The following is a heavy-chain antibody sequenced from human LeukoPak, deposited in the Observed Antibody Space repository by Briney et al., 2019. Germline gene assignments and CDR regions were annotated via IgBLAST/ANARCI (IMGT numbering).Heavy chain of an antibody. V-gene: IGHV4-61*01. CDR3: TRGGDPGAFDI. J-gene: IGHJ3*02. CDR2: IYYSGST. CDR1: GGSVSSGSYY. Sequence: SETLSLTCTASGGSVSSGSYYWSWIRQPPGKGLEWIGYIYYSGSTNYNPSVKSRVPISLDTSKNQFSLKLTSVTAADTAVYYCTRGGDPGAFDIWGQGTMVTVSS. D-gene: IGHD3-10*01.